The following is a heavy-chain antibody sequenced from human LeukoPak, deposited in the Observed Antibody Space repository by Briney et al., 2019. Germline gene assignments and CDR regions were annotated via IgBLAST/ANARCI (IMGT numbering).Heavy chain of an antibody. CDR3: ARGHSMQRDAFDI. CDR2: MNPNSGNT. CDR1: GYTFTSYD. V-gene: IGHV1-8*01. J-gene: IGHJ3*02. D-gene: IGHD2/OR15-2a*01. Sequence: ASVKVSCKASGYTFTSYDINWVRRATGQGLEWMGWMNPNSGNTGYAQKFQGRVTMTRNTSISTAYMELSSLRSEDTAVYYCARGHSMQRDAFDIWGQGTMVTVSS.